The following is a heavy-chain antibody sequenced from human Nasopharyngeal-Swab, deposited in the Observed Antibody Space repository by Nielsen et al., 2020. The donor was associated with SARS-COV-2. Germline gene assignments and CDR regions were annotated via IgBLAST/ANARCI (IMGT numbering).Heavy chain of an antibody. J-gene: IGHJ4*02. CDR2: IHRGGTT. Sequence: WIRQPPGKGPEWIGEIHRGGTTNYNPSLESRVTISLDKSKNQFSLRLNSVTAADTAVYYCANVRMASAGTFDFWGLGTLVTVSS. CDR3: ANVRMASAGTFDF. D-gene: IGHD6-13*01. V-gene: IGHV4-4*02.